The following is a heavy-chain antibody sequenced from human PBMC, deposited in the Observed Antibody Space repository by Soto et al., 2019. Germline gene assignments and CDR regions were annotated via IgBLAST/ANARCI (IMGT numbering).Heavy chain of an antibody. Sequence: GGSLRLSCAASGFTFSDYYMSWIRQAPGKGLEWVSYISSSSSYTNYADSVKGRFTISRDNAKNSLYLQMNSLRAEDTAVYYCATRGYSYALDYWGQGTLVTVSS. D-gene: IGHD5-18*01. J-gene: IGHJ4*02. CDR3: ATRGYSYALDY. V-gene: IGHV3-11*06. CDR1: GFTFSDYY. CDR2: ISSSSSYT.